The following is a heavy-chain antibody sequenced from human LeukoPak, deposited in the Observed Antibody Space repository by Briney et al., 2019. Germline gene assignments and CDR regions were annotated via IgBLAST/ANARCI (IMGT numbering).Heavy chain of an antibody. J-gene: IGHJ4*02. Sequence: SETLSLTCAVYGGSFSGYYWSWIRQPPGKGLEWIGEINHSGSTNYNSSLKSRVTILVDTSKNQFSLKLSSVTAADTAVYYCAAVPESYYSVYYFNYWGQGTLVTVSS. CDR2: INHSGST. CDR1: GGSFSGYY. D-gene: IGHD3-10*01. CDR3: AAVPESYYSVYYFNY. V-gene: IGHV4-34*01.